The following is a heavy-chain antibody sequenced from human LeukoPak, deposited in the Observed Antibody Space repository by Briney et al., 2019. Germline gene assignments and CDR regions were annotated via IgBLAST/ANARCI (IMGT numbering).Heavy chain of an antibody. Sequence: SETLSLTCSASGGAVSGGSITSDDYYWSWIRQPPGKGLEWIGYIYYSGSTNYNPSLKSRVTISVGTSKNQFSLKLSSVTAADTAVYYCARHRRHYYDSSAFDIWGQGTMVTVSS. D-gene: IGHD3-22*01. CDR1: GGSITSDDYY. V-gene: IGHV4-61*08. J-gene: IGHJ3*02. CDR2: IYYSGST. CDR3: ARHRRHYYDSSAFDI.